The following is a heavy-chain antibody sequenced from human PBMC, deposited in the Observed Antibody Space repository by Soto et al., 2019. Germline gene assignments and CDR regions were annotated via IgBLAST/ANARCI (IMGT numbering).Heavy chain of an antibody. CDR1: AGSTSAYY. V-gene: IGHV4-59*01. CDR3: AREGNLGRWLQPLDF. D-gene: IGHD5-12*01. Sequence: LTYTVSAGSTSAYYRSLCRQPPGKGMEWIGNIHYNGNTKYNPSLKRRVTMSVDTSKNQFSLKLISVTAADTAKYFCAREGNLGRWLQPLDFWGQGTLVTVS. J-gene: IGHJ4*02. CDR2: IHYNGNT.